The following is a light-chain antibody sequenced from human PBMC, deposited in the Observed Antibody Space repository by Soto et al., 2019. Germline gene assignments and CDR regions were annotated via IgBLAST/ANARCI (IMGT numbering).Light chain of an antibody. CDR1: LSVPSFS. CDR3: PQYGNSPGT. Sequence: ETVLTQSPGTLSLSPGERATLSCRASLSVPSFSLAWYQQKPGQSPRLLIYGSSSRATGIPDRFSGSGFGADFTLTISRVEPEDCAVYYCPQYGNSPGTFGQGTKLEIK. CDR2: GSS. V-gene: IGKV3-20*01. J-gene: IGKJ2*01.